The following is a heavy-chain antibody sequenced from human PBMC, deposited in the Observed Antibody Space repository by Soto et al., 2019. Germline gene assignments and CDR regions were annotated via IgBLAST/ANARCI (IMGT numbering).Heavy chain of an antibody. CDR2: IIPILGVA. Sequence: QVQLVQSGAEVKKPGSSVKVSCKASGSTFSNYTISWVRQAPGQGLEWMGRIIPILGVANYAQKFQGSVTITADKSTSPVDMEMSSLRSEDTAVYYCARVAEMGTVTKGFYYYMDVWGEGTTVTVSS. CDR1: GSTFSNYT. V-gene: IGHV1-69*02. D-gene: IGHD4-17*01. J-gene: IGHJ6*03. CDR3: ARVAEMGTVTKGFYYYMDV.